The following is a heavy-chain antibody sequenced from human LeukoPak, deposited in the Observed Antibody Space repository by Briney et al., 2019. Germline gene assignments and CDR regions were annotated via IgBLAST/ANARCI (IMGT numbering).Heavy chain of an antibody. CDR3: ARGHCTNGVCYRLWFDP. D-gene: IGHD2-8*01. J-gene: IGHJ5*02. CDR2: VIPIFGTA. CDR1: GGTFSSYA. V-gene: IGHV1-69*13. Sequence: SVKVSCKASGGTFSSYAISWVRQAPGQGLEWMGGVIPIFGTANYAQKFQGRVTITADESTSTAYMELSSLRSEDTAVYYCARGHCTNGVCYRLWFDPWGQGTLVTVSS.